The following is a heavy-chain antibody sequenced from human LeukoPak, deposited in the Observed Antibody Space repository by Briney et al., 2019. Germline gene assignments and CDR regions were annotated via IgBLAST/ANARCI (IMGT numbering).Heavy chain of an antibody. D-gene: IGHD5-12*01. J-gene: IGHJ4*02. CDR1: GGSISSYY. Sequence: MASETLSLTCTVSGGSISSYYWSWIRQPPGKGLEWIGYIYYSGSTNYNPSLKSRVTISVDTSKNQFSLKLSSVTAADTAVYYCAREGGYDLFDYWGQGTLVTVSS. CDR2: IYYSGST. CDR3: AREGGYDLFDY. V-gene: IGHV4-59*12.